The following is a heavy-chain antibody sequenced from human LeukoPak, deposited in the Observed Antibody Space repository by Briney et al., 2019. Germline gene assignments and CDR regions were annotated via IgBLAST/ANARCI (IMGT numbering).Heavy chain of an antibody. Sequence: GGSLRLSCVASGFTFNTHDIHWVRQRPGKGLEWVSTIGSAGDTYYSDSVTGRFTISRENAKNSLYLQMNSLRAGDTAVYYCARGRGSWFDPWGQGTLVTVSS. D-gene: IGHD1-26*01. CDR1: GFTFNTHD. J-gene: IGHJ5*02. CDR3: ARGRGSWFDP. V-gene: IGHV3-13*01. CDR2: IGSAGDT.